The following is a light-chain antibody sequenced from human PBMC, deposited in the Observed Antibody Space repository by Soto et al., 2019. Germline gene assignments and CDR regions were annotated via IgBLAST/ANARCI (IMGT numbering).Light chain of an antibody. Sequence: DIQMTQSPSTLSASVGDRVTITCRASQRIGSWLAWYQQKPGKAPKLLIFKASNLKSGVPSRFSGTGSGTEFTLTISGLQPVDFATYYCQQYNPYSAWTFGQGTKGDIK. CDR1: QRIGSW. CDR3: QQYNPYSAWT. CDR2: KAS. J-gene: IGKJ1*01. V-gene: IGKV1-5*03.